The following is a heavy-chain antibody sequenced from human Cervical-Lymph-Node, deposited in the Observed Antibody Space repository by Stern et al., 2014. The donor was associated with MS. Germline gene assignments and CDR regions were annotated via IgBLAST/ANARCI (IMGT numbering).Heavy chain of an antibody. Sequence: QMQLVQSGPEVKQPGTSVKVSCKASGFTFTSSAVQWVRQARGQGLEWVGWIVVGSGNTNYAQKLQERVTITRDTSTNPPYLEMSSLRSEDTAVYCCAAVPMYYSDSVGAFDIWGQGTMVTVPS. J-gene: IGHJ3*02. CDR3: AAVPMYYSDSVGAFDI. CDR1: GFTFTSSA. V-gene: IGHV1-58*01. CDR2: IVVGSGNT. D-gene: IGHD3-22*01.